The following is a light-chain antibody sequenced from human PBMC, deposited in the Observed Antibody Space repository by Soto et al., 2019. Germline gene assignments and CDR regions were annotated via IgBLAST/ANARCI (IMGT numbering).Light chain of an antibody. J-gene: IGLJ1*01. CDR1: SSDVGSYNL. CDR3: CSYAGSSTVLYV. V-gene: IGLV2-23*02. Sequence: QSVLTQPASVSGSPGQSITISCTGTSSDVGSYNLVSWYQQHPGKAPNLMIYEVSKRPSGVSNRFSGSKSGNTASLTISGLQAEDDADYYCCSYAGSSTVLYVFRTVTKVTDL. CDR2: EVS.